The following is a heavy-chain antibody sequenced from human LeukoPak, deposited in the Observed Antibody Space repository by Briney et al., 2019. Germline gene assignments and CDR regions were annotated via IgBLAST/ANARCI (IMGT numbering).Heavy chain of an antibody. CDR1: GFTFSGFA. CDR3: AKMKGHPLPKYYMDV. CDR2: ISGSGDNT. Sequence: GGSLRLTCAASGFTFSGFAMSWGRRTPGKGLEWVSGISGSGDNTLYADSVQGRFTISRDNSNNTLYLEMNSLRAEDTAIYYCAKMKGHPLPKYYMDVWGQGTTVTVSS. D-gene: IGHD1-26*01. V-gene: IGHV3-23*01. J-gene: IGHJ6*01.